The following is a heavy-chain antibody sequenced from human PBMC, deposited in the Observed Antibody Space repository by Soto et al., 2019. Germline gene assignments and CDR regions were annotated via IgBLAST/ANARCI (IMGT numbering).Heavy chain of an antibody. D-gene: IGHD3-10*01. J-gene: IGHJ4*02. CDR1: GGSISSGDYY. CDR3: ARHNYGSGSTYFDY. CDR2: IYYSGST. V-gene: IGHV4-30-4*01. Sequence: TLSLTCTVSGGSISSGDYYWSWIRQPPGKGLEWIGYIYYSGSTYYNPSLKSRVTISVDTSKNQFSLKLNSMTAADTAVYNCARHNYGSGSTYFDYWGQGTLVTVSS.